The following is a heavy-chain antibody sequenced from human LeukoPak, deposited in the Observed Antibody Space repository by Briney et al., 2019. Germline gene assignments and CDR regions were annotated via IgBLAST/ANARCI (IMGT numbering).Heavy chain of an antibody. CDR3: ARVGVSDYYDSSGYYFDY. D-gene: IGHD3-22*01. J-gene: IGHJ4*02. V-gene: IGHV4-59*01. CDR1: GGSISSYY. Sequence: PSETLSLTCTVSGGSISSYYWGWIRQPPGKGLEWIGYIYYSGSTNYNPSLKSRVTISVDTSKNQFSLKLSSVTAADTAVYYCARVGVSDYYDSSGYYFDYWGQGTLVTVSS. CDR2: IYYSGST.